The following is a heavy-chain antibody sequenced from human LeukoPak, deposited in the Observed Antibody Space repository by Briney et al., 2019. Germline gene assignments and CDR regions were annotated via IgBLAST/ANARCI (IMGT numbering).Heavy chain of an antibody. CDR1: GYSISSGYY. Sequence: SETLSLTCTVSGYSISSGYYWGWIRQPPGKGLEWIGSIYHSGSTYYNPSLKSRVTISVDTSKNQFSLKLSSVTAADTAVYYCARGRYDDVRMGATIREDYWGQGTLVTVSS. D-gene: IGHD1-26*01. J-gene: IGHJ4*02. CDR3: ARGRYDDVRMGATIREDY. CDR2: IYHSGST. V-gene: IGHV4-38-2*02.